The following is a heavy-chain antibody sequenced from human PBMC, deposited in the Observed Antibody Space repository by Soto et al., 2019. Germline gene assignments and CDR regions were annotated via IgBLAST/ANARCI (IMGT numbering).Heavy chain of an antibody. V-gene: IGHV4-59*08. CDR2: IYYSGST. J-gene: IGHJ3*02. D-gene: IGHD6-6*01. Sequence: QVQLQESGPGLVKPSETLSLTCTVSGGSISSYYWSWIRQPPGKGLEWIGYIYYSGSTNYNPSLKSRVAISVDTSKNQFALKLSSVTAADTAVYYCARHPASRDAFDSWGQGTMVTVSS. CDR3: ARHPASRDAFDS. CDR1: GGSISSYY.